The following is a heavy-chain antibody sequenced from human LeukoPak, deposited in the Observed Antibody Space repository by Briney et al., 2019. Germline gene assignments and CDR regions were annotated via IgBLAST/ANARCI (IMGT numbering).Heavy chain of an antibody. CDR3: ARGASTVVTPDYYYYYMDV. D-gene: IGHD4-23*01. V-gene: IGHV4-34*01. CDR1: GGSFSGYY. J-gene: IGHJ6*03. Sequence: PSETLSLTCAVYGGSFSGYYWSWIRQPPGKGLEWIGEINHSGSTNYNPSLKSRVTISVDTSKNQFSLKLSSVTAADTAAYYCARGASTVVTPDYYYYYMDVWGKGTTVTVSS. CDR2: INHSGST.